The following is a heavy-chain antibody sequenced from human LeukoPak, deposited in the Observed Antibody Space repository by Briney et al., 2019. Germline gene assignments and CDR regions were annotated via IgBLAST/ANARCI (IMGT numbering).Heavy chain of an antibody. CDR3: AKAASLYYYDSSGYYRNHYYYYYMDV. V-gene: IGHV3-30*02. Sequence: GGSLRLSCAASGFTFSSYGMHWVRQAPGKGLEWVAFIRYDGSNKYYADSVKGRFTISRDNSKNTLYLQMNSLRAEDTAVYYCAKAASLYYYDSSGYYRNHYYYYYMDVWGKGTTVTISS. CDR2: IRYDGSNK. D-gene: IGHD3-22*01. J-gene: IGHJ6*03. CDR1: GFTFSSYG.